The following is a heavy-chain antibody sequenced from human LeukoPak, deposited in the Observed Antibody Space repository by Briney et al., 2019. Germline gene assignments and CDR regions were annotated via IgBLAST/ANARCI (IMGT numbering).Heavy chain of an antibody. Sequence: GGSLRLSCAASGFTFSSYAMHWVRQAPGKGLEWVAVISYDGSNKYYADSVKGRFTISRDNAKNSLYLQMDNLRAEDTAVYYCARDYSGGWNDYWGQGTLVTVSS. CDR1: GFTFSSYA. J-gene: IGHJ4*02. D-gene: IGHD1-26*01. CDR3: ARDYSGGWNDY. V-gene: IGHV3-30*04. CDR2: ISYDGSNK.